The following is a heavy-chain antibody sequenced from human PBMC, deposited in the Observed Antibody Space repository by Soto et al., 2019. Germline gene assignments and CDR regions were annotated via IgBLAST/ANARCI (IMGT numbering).Heavy chain of an antibody. CDR1: GFSLSSYG. V-gene: IGHV3-33*01. CDR3: AREIGYSSTWPSY. CDR2: IGFDGNND. Sequence: QVQLVESGGGVVQPGRSLRLSCAASGFSLSSYGMHWVRQAPGKGLEWVAVIGFDGNNDYYADSVKGRFTVSRDNSRNTLFLQMNSLRVEDTAVYYCAREIGYSSTWPSYGGQGTLVTVSS. D-gene: IGHD6-13*01. J-gene: IGHJ4*02.